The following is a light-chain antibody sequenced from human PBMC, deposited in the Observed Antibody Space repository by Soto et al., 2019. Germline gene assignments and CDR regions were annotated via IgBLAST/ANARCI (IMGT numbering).Light chain of an antibody. CDR2: EVS. V-gene: IGLV2-8*02. J-gene: IGLJ1*01. Sequence: QSVLTQPPSASRSPGQSVTISCTGNSNDVGHSSFISWYQQHPGKGPKLIIYEVSKRPSGVPDRFSGSKSGNTASLSVSGLQDEDEADYFCNAQADNGKHVFGTGTKVTVL. CDR1: SNDVGHSSF. CDR3: NAQADNGKHV.